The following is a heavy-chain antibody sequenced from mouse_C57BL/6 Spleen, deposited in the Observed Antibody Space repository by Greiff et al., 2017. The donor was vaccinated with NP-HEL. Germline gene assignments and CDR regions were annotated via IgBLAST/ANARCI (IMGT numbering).Heavy chain of an antibody. CDR1: GYTFTSYW. CDR2: IDPSDSYT. D-gene: IGHD2-3*01. Sequence: VQLQQPGAELVRPGTSVKLSCKASGYTFTSYWMHWVKQRPGQGLEWIGVIDPSDSYTNYNQKFKGKATLTVDTSSSTAYMQLSSLTSEDSAVYYCARRDGYAMDYWGQGTSVTVSS. J-gene: IGHJ4*01. V-gene: IGHV1-59*01. CDR3: ARRDGYAMDY.